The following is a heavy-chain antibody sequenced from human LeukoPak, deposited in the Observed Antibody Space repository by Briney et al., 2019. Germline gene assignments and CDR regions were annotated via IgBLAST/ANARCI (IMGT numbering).Heavy chain of an antibody. Sequence: PGGSLRLSCAASGFTFSSYAMSWVRQAPGKGLEWISAISGSGGSTYYADPVKGRFTISRDNSKNTLYLQMNSLRAEDTAVYYCAKEHDYGGNFDYWGQGTLVTVSS. V-gene: IGHV3-23*01. D-gene: IGHD4-23*01. CDR1: GFTFSSYA. J-gene: IGHJ4*02. CDR3: AKEHDYGGNFDY. CDR2: ISGSGGST.